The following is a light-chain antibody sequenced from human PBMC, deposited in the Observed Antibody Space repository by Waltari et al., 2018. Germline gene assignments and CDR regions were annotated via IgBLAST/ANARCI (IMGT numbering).Light chain of an antibody. CDR1: QSVSSSY. J-gene: IGKJ1*01. CDR2: GAS. V-gene: IGKV3-20*01. Sequence: EIVLTQSPGTLSLSPGERQPLPCRASQSVSSSYLAWYQQKLGQAPRLLIYGASSRATGIPDRFSGSGSGTDFTLTISRLEPEDFAVYYCQQYGSLPKTFGQGTKVEIK. CDR3: QQYGSLPKT.